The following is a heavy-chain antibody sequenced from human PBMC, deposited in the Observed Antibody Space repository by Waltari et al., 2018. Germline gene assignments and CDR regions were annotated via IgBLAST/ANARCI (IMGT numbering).Heavy chain of an antibody. CDR3: AHFSSSWQGFDY. J-gene: IGHJ4*02. CDR2: INHSGST. Sequence: QVQLQQWGAGLLKPSETLSLTCAVYGGSFSGYYWSWIRQPPGKGLEWIGEINHSGSTNYNPSIKSRVTISVDTSKNQFSLKLSSVTAADTATYYCAHFSSSWQGFDYWGQGTLVTVSS. CDR1: GGSFSGYY. V-gene: IGHV4-34*01. D-gene: IGHD6-13*01.